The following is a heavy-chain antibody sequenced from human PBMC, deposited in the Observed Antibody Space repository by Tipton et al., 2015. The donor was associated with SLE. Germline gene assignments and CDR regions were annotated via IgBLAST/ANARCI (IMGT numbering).Heavy chain of an antibody. CDR1: GFTFDDYA. V-gene: IGHV3-9*01. CDR2: ISWNSGSI. Sequence: SLRLSCAASGFTFDDYALHWVRQTPGKGLEWVSGISWNSGSIGYADSVKGRFTISRDNAKNSLYLQMNSLRAEDTAFYYCAKDFSTRGNDAFDVWGQGTMVTVSS. CDR3: AKDFSTRGNDAFDV. J-gene: IGHJ3*01. D-gene: IGHD1-1*01.